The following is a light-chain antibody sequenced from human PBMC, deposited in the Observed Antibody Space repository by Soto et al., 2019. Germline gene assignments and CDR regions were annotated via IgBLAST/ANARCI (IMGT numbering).Light chain of an antibody. J-gene: IGKJ5*01. Sequence: DIQMTQSPSTLSASVGDRVTITCRASQSIGSSLAWYQQKPGKAPNLLISDASSLERGVPSRFSGSGSGTDFTLTISCLQSEDFATYYCQQYFSFPITFGQGTRLEI. CDR1: QSIGSS. V-gene: IGKV1-5*01. CDR3: QQYFSFPIT. CDR2: DAS.